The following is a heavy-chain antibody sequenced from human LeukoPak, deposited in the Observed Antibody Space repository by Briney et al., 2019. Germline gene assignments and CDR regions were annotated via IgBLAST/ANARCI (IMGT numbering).Heavy chain of an antibody. CDR2: ISYDGSNK. Sequence: PGRSLRLSCAASGFTFSSYAMHWVRQAPGKGLEWVAVISYDGSNKHYADSVKGRFTISRDNSKNTLYLQMNSLRAEDTAVYYCARDSPADYWGQGTLVTVSS. J-gene: IGHJ4*02. V-gene: IGHV3-30*01. CDR1: GFTFSSYA. CDR3: ARDSPADY.